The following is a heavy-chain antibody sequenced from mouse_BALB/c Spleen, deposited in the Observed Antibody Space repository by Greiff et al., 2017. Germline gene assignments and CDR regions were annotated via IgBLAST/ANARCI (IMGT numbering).Heavy chain of an antibody. V-gene: IGHV1-69*01. J-gene: IGHJ1*01. CDR3: ARCDEYFDV. Sequence: QVQLQQPGAELVMPGASVKMSCKASGYTFTDYWMHWVKQRPGQGLEWIGAIDTSDSYTSYNQKFKGKATLTVDESSSTAYMQLSSLTSEDSAVYDCARCDEYFDVWGAGATVTVSS. CDR2: IDTSDSYT. CDR1: GYTFTDYW.